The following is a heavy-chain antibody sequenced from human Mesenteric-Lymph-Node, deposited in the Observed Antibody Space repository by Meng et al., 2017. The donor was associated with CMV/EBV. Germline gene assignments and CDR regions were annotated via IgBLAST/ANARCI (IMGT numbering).Heavy chain of an antibody. CDR3: ARDAPSSSSVGF. J-gene: IGHJ4*02. Sequence: ASVKVSCKASGYTFNLYYIHWVRQAPGQGLEWMGIINPSGGNTNYAQRFQGRVTMTRDTSTSTVYMELSSLRSEDTAVYYCARDAPSSSSVGFWGQGTLVTVSS. D-gene: IGHD6-6*01. V-gene: IGHV1-46*02. CDR2: INPSGGNT. CDR1: GYTFNLYY.